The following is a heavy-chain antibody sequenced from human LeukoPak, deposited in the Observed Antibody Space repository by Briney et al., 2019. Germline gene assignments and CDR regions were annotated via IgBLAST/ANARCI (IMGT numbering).Heavy chain of an antibody. D-gene: IGHD4-17*01. CDR2: IFYSGST. CDR3: ARGSDSYTVTTGFGVWFDH. Sequence: PSQTLSLTCTVSGGSPSSGSYYWSWIRQPPGKGLEWIGYIFYSGSTNYNPSLKSRVTISVDTSKNQSSLKLSSVTAADTAVYYCARGSDSYTVTTGFGVWFDHWGQGTLVTVSS. J-gene: IGHJ5*02. CDR1: GGSPSSGSYY. V-gene: IGHV4-61*01.